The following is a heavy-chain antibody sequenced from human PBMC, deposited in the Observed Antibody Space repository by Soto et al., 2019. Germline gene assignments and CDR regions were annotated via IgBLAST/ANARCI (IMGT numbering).Heavy chain of an antibody. CDR1: GGSISSSSYY. D-gene: IGHD3-3*01. CDR3: ARHHHPTNNYDFWSGYSYYYYGMDV. Sequence: SETLSLTCTVSGGSISSSSYYWGWIRQPPGKGLEWIGSIYYSGSTYYNPSLKSRVTISVDTSKNQFSLKLSSVTAADTAVYYCARHHHPTNNYDFWSGYSYYYYGMDVWGQGTTVTVS. J-gene: IGHJ6*02. V-gene: IGHV4-39*01. CDR2: IYYSGST.